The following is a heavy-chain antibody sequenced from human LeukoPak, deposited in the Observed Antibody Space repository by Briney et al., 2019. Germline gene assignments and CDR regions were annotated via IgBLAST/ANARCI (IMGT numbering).Heavy chain of an antibody. CDR3: AREDPQTTVPEGLDV. Sequence: PSETLSLTCTVSGGSISNYYWSWLRQPPGKGLEWIGYIYFSGTTNINPSLKSRVTISVDMSKNQFSLKLSSVTAADTAVYYCAREDPQTTVPEGLDVWGQGATVTVSS. D-gene: IGHD4-17*01. CDR1: GGSISNYY. CDR2: IYFSGTT. J-gene: IGHJ6*02. V-gene: IGHV4-59*01.